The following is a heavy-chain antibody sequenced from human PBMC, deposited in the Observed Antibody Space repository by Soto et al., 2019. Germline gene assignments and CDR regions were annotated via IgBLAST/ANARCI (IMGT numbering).Heavy chain of an antibody. CDR3: ARNMTNYYGMDV. Sequence: RGSLRLSCAASGFTFSSYSMNWVRQAPGKGLEWVSSISSSSSYIYYADSVKGRFTISRDNAKNSLYLQMNSLRAEDTAVYYCARNMTNYYGMDVWGQGTTVTVSS. CDR2: ISSSSSYI. D-gene: IGHD4-17*01. CDR1: GFTFSSYS. V-gene: IGHV3-21*01. J-gene: IGHJ6*02.